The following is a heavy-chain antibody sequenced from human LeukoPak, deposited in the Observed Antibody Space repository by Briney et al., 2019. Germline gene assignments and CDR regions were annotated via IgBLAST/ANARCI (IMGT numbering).Heavy chain of an antibody. V-gene: IGHV3-30*03. CDR3: ASPNILNPIRSSWDGPFDY. D-gene: IGHD6-13*01. J-gene: IGHJ4*02. CDR1: GFTFSSYG. Sequence: GRSLRLSCAASGFTFSSYGMHWVRQAPGKGLEWVAVISYDGSNKYYADSVKGRFTISRDNSKNTLYLQMNSLRAEDTAVYYCASPNILNPIRSSWDGPFDYWGQGTLVTVSS. CDR2: ISYDGSNK.